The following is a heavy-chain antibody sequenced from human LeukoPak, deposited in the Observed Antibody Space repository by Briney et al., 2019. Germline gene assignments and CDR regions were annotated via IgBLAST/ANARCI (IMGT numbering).Heavy chain of an antibody. Sequence: GGSLRLSCAASGFTFGSYGMSWVRQAPGKGLEWVSAISGSGGSTYYADSVKGRFSISRDNAKKSLYLQMNSLRAEDTAVYYCARDHHRRLYDSQARDTFDIWGQGTMVTVSS. CDR3: ARDHHRRLYDSQARDTFDI. V-gene: IGHV3-23*01. D-gene: IGHD3-22*01. CDR1: GFTFGSYG. J-gene: IGHJ3*02. CDR2: ISGSGGST.